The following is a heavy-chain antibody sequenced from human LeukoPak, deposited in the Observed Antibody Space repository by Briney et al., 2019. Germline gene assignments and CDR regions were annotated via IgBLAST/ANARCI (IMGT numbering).Heavy chain of an antibody. CDR2: ISASGHYT. J-gene: IGHJ6*03. Sequence: PGGSLRLSCEASGFTFSNSAMSWVRQAPGKGLEWVSGISASGHYTYNADFAKGRFPISRDNSNNTLYLQMNSLRAEDTALYFCAKDGSWGDYYFYFYIDVWGKGTTVTVSS. V-gene: IGHV3-23*01. CDR1: GFTFSNSA. CDR3: AKDGSWGDYYFYFYIDV. D-gene: IGHD3-16*01.